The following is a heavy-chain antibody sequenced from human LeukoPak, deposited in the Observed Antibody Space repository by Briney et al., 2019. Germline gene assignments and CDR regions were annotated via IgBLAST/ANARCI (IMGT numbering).Heavy chain of an antibody. CDR3: ARAPQADEGSYMDFDY. J-gene: IGHJ4*02. D-gene: IGHD3-10*01. V-gene: IGHV3-7*03. Sequence: GGSLRLSCAASGFTFSSYWMSWVRQAPGKGLEWVANIKQDGSEKYYVDSVKGRFTISRDNAKNSLYLQMNSLRSDDTAVYYCARAPQADEGSYMDFDYWGQGTLVTVSS. CDR2: IKQDGSEK. CDR1: GFTFSSYW.